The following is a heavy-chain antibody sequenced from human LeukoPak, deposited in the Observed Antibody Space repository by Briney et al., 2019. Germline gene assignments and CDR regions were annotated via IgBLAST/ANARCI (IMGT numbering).Heavy chain of an antibody. CDR1: GGSISSYY. V-gene: IGHV4-59*01. CDR3: ARARALAVAGTEIYYYYYYGMDV. CDR2: IYYSGST. J-gene: IGHJ6*02. D-gene: IGHD6-19*01. Sequence: SSETLSLTCTVSGGSISSYYWSWIRQPPGKGLEWIGYIYYSGSTNYNPSLKSRVTISVDTSKNQFSLKLSSVTAADTAVYYCARARALAVAGTEIYYYYYYGMDVWGRGTTVTVSS.